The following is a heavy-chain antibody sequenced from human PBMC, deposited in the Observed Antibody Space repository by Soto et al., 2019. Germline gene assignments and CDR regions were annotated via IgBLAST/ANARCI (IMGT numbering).Heavy chain of an antibody. CDR1: GFTFSSYG. Sequence: QVQLVESGGGVVQPGRSLRLSCAASGFTFSSYGMHWVRQAPGKGLECVAVISYDGSNKYYADSVKGRFTISRDNSKNTLYLQMNSLRAEDTAVYYCAKDLGYDSSGKFYYYGMDVWGQGTTVTVSS. D-gene: IGHD3-22*01. V-gene: IGHV3-30*18. CDR2: ISYDGSNK. J-gene: IGHJ6*02. CDR3: AKDLGYDSSGKFYYYGMDV.